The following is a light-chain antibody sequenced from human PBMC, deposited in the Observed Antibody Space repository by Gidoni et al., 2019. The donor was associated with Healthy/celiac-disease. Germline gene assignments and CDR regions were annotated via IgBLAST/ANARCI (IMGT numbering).Light chain of an antibody. Sequence: DIQMTQSPSSLSASVGDRVTITCQASQDISNYLNWYQQKPGKAPKLLIYDASNLETVVPSRFRGSGSGTDFTFTISSLQPEDIATYYCQHAWTFGQGTKVEIK. V-gene: IGKV1-33*01. CDR2: DAS. CDR3: QHAWT. CDR1: QDISNY. J-gene: IGKJ1*01.